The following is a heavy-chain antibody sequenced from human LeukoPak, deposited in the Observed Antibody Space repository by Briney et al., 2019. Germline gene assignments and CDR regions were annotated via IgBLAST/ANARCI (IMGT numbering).Heavy chain of an antibody. D-gene: IGHD2-2*01. Sequence: ASVKVSCKASGYTFTGYYMHWVRQAPGQGLEWMGWMNPNSGNTGYAQKFQGRVTMTRNTSISTAYMELSSLRSEDTAVYYCARGLIYCSSTSCYFFYYYYGMDVWGQGTTVTVSS. V-gene: IGHV1-8*02. CDR1: GYTFTGYY. CDR2: MNPNSGNT. CDR3: ARGLIYCSSTSCYFFYYYYGMDV. J-gene: IGHJ6*02.